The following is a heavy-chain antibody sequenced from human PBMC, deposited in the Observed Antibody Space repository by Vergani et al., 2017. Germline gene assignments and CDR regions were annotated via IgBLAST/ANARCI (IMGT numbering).Heavy chain of an antibody. V-gene: IGHV3-21*01. Sequence: EVQLVESGGGLVKPGGSLRLSCAASGFTFSSYSMNWVRQAPGKGLEWVSSISSSSSYIYYADSVKGRFTISRDNAKNSLYLQMNSLRAEDTAVYYCARDPPYYYDSSRTKDYWGQGTLVTVSS. CDR3: ARDPPYYYDSSRTKDY. J-gene: IGHJ4*02. CDR2: ISSSSSYI. CDR1: GFTFSSYS. D-gene: IGHD3-22*01.